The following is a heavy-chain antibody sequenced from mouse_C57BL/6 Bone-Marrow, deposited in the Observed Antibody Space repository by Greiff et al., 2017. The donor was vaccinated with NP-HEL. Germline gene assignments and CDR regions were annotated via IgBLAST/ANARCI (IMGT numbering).Heavy chain of an antibody. V-gene: IGHV1-5*01. CDR2: IYPGNGDT. Sequence: EVQVVESGTVLARPGASVKMSCKTSGYTFTSYWMHWVKQRPGQGLEWIGAIYPGNGDTSYNQKFKGKAKLTAVTSASTAYMELSSLTNEDSAVDYCTRRTTVAAYYFDYWGQGTTLTVSS. D-gene: IGHD1-1*01. J-gene: IGHJ2*01. CDR3: TRRTTVAAYYFDY. CDR1: GYTFTSYW.